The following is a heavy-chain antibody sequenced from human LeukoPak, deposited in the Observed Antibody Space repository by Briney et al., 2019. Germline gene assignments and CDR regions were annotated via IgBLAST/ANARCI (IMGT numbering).Heavy chain of an antibody. Sequence: GASVKVSCKPSGYTFTSYYMHWVRQAPGQGLEWMGIINPSGGSTSYAQKFQGRVTMTRDTSTSTVYMELSSLRSEDTAVYYCARDRDYYDSSGYYFDYWGQGTLVTVSS. V-gene: IGHV1-46*01. CDR2: INPSGGST. CDR3: ARDRDYYDSSGYYFDY. CDR1: GYTFTSYY. J-gene: IGHJ4*02. D-gene: IGHD3-22*01.